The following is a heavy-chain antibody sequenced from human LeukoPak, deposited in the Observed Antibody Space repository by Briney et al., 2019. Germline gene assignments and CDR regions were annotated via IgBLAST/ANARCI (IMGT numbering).Heavy chain of an antibody. CDR3: ARVAAGGNWFDP. CDR2: IYHSGST. Sequence: SETLSLTCAVSGGSISSGGYSWSWIRQPPGKGLEWIGYIYHSGSTYYNPSLKSRVTISVDRSKNQFSLKLSSVTAADTAVYFWARVAAGGNWFDPWGQGTLVTVSS. J-gene: IGHJ5*02. D-gene: IGHD6-13*01. V-gene: IGHV4-30-2*01. CDR1: GGSISSGGYS.